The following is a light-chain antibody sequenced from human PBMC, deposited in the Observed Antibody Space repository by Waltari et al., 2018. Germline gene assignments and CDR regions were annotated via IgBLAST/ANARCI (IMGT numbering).Light chain of an antibody. Sequence: DVQMTQSPSTLSASVGDRVTITCRASQNVIRWLAWYRQKPGETPKLLLYDVSILESGVPSRFYGSGSGTECTLTISSLQPDDFATYYCQQYADFRTFGQGTKVEIK. J-gene: IGKJ1*01. CDR1: QNVIRW. V-gene: IGKV1-5*01. CDR3: QQYADFRT. CDR2: DVS.